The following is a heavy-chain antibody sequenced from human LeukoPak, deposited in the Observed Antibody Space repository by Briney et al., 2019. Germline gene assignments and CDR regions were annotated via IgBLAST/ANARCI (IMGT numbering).Heavy chain of an antibody. CDR1: GGSISSGDYY. Sequence: PSETLSLTCTVSGGSISSGDYYWSWIRQPPGKGLEWIGYIYYSGSTYYNPSLKSRVTISVDTYKNQFSLKLSSVTAADTAVYYCARDHPKPEGATPYDNWFDPWGQGTLVTVSS. J-gene: IGHJ5*02. CDR3: ARDHPKPEGATPYDNWFDP. V-gene: IGHV4-30-4*08. CDR2: IYYSGST. D-gene: IGHD1-26*01.